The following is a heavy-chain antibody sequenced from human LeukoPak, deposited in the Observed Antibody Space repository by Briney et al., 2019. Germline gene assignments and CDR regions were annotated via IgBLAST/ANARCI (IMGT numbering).Heavy chain of an antibody. CDR1: GYTFTSYA. CDR2: INTNTGNP. D-gene: IGHD3-3*01. J-gene: IGHJ4*02. V-gene: IGHV7-4-1*02. Sequence: GSVKVSCKASGYTFTSYAMNWVRQAPGQGLEWMGWINTNTGNPTYAQGFTGRFVFSLDTSVSTAYLQISSLKAEDTAVYYCARATIFGVVIYYFDYWGQGTLVTVSS. CDR3: ARATIFGVVIYYFDY.